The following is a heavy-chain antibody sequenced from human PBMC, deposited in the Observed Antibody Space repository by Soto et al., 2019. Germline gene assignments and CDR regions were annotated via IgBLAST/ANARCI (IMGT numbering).Heavy chain of an antibody. V-gene: IGHV3-30-3*01. CDR1: GFTFSSYA. CDR3: ARDGALRPLYYGMDV. Sequence: GGSLRLSCAASGFTFSSYAMHWVRQAPGKGLEWVAVISYDGSNKYYADSVKGRFTISRDNSKNTLYLQMNSLRAEDTAVYYCARDGALRPLYYGMDVWGQGTTVTVSS. CDR2: ISYDGSNK. J-gene: IGHJ6*02.